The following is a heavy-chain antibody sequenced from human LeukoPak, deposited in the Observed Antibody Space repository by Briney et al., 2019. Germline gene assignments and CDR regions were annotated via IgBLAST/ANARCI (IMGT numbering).Heavy chain of an antibody. CDR3: ARSGVLMVYGDY. CDR1: GYTFTSYG. CDR2: ISAYNGNT. J-gene: IGHJ4*02. D-gene: IGHD2-8*01. Sequence: ASVKVSCEASGYTFTSYGISWVRQAPGQGLEWMGWISAYNGNTNYAQKLQGRVTMTTDASTSTAYMELRSLRSDDTAVYYCARSGVLMVYGDYWGQGTLVTVSS. V-gene: IGHV1-18*01.